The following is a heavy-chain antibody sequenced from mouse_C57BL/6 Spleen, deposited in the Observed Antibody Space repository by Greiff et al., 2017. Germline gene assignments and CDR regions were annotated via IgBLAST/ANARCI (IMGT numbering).Heavy chain of an antibody. V-gene: IGHV1-80*01. J-gene: IGHJ4*01. D-gene: IGHD1-1*01. CDR2: IYPGDGDT. CDR3: ARSPTVVATERGRDAMDY. Sequence: VQLQESGAELVKPGASVKISCKASGYAFSSYWMNWVKQRPGKGLEWIGQIYPGDGDTNYNGKFKGKATLTADKSSSTAYMQLSSLTSEDSAVYFCARSPTVVATERGRDAMDYWGQGTSVTVSS. CDR1: GYAFSSYW.